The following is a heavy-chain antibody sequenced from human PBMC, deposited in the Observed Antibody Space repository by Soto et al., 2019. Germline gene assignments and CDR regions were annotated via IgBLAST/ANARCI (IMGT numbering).Heavy chain of an antibody. Sequence: EVQLLESGGGLVQPGGSLRLSCAASGFTFSSYAMSWVRQAPGKGLEWVSAISGSGGSTYYADSVKGRFTISRDNSKNTLYLQMNSLRADDTAVYYCAKRTHYYGSGSSTSGAFYIWGQGTMVTVSS. CDR1: GFTFSSYA. CDR3: AKRTHYYGSGSSTSGAFYI. D-gene: IGHD3-10*01. J-gene: IGHJ3*02. CDR2: ISGSGGST. V-gene: IGHV3-23*01.